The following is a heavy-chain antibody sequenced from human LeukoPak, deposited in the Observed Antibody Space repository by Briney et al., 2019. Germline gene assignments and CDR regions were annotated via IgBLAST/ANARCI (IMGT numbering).Heavy chain of an antibody. Sequence: GASVKVSCKVSGGTFDSYVISWVRQAPGQGLEWMGWISAYNGNTNYAQKLQGRVTMTTDTSTSTAYMGLRSLRSDDTAVYYCARGRGAAAGYDAFDIWGQGTMVTVSS. D-gene: IGHD6-13*01. J-gene: IGHJ3*02. CDR1: GGTFDSYV. V-gene: IGHV1-18*01. CDR2: ISAYNGNT. CDR3: ARGRGAAAGYDAFDI.